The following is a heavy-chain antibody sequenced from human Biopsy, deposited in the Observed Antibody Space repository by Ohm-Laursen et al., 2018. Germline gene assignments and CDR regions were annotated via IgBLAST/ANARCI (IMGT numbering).Heavy chain of an antibody. J-gene: IGHJ6*02. V-gene: IGHV2-70*11. CDR2: VDWDDYK. D-gene: IGHD6-13*01. Sequence: PTQTLTLTCSFSGFSLSARGMCVSWIRQAPGKALEWLARVDWDDYKDYSASLQTKLSISKDTSNDQVVLTVNNVDPADTATYYCARTPILIAPAGLVYRHRRHLQGMDVWGQGIAVTVS. CDR3: ARTPILIAPAGLVYRHRRHLQGMDV. CDR1: GFSLSARGMC.